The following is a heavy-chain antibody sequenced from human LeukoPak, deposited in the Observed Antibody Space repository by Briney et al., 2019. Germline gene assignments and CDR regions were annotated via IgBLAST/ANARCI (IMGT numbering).Heavy chain of an antibody. Sequence: PSETLSLTCTVSGGSISSSSYYWGWIRQPPGKGLEWIGSIYYSGSTYYNPSLKSRVTISVDTSKNQFSLKLSSVTAADTAVYYCARRVTMVRGVLGYYYGMDVWGQGTTVTVS. CDR3: ARRVTMVRGVLGYYYGMDV. CDR2: IYYSGST. CDR1: GGSISSSSYY. J-gene: IGHJ6*02. D-gene: IGHD3-10*01. V-gene: IGHV4-39*01.